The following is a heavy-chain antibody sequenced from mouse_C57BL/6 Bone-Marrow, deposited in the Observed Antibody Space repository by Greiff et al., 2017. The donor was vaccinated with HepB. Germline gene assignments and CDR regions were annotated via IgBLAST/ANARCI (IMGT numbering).Heavy chain of an antibody. Sequence: QVQLQQSGAELARPGASVKLSCKASGYTFTSYGISWVKQRTGQGLEWIGEIYPRSGNTYYNEKFKGKATLTADKSSSTAYMELRSLTSEDSAVYFCARSEIYYYGSSSHYYAMDYWGQGTSVTVSS. V-gene: IGHV1-81*01. J-gene: IGHJ4*01. CDR2: IYPRSGNT. D-gene: IGHD1-1*01. CDR3: ARSEIYYYGSSSHYYAMDY. CDR1: GYTFTSYG.